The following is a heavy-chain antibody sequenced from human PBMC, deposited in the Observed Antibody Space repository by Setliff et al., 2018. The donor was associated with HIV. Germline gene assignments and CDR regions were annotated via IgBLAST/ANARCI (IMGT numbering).Heavy chain of an antibody. CDR3: ARDRIAAAGIPLDY. CDR1: GGSISSGSYY. CDR2: IYYSGST. Sequence: PSETLSLTCTVAGGSISSGSYYWSWSRQPAGKGLEWIGSIYYSGSTYYNPSLKSRVTISVDTSKNQFSLKLSSVTAADTSVYYCARDRIAAAGIPLDYWGQGTLVTVSS. V-gene: IGHV4-39*07. J-gene: IGHJ4*02. D-gene: IGHD6-13*01.